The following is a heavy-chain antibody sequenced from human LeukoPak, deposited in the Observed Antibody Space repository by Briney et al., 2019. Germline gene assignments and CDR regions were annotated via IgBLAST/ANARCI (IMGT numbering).Heavy chain of an antibody. CDR2: AYYRSKWYN. CDR3: ARVRSVYSSSSNLGRHFDS. Sequence: SQTLSLTCAISGDSVSSNSAAWNWIRQSPSRGLEWLGRAYYRSKWYNDYAVSVKSRITINPDTSKNQFSLQLNSVTPEDTAVYYCARVRSVYSSSSNLGRHFDSWGQGTLVTVSS. D-gene: IGHD6-6*01. CDR1: GDSVSSNSAA. V-gene: IGHV6-1*01. J-gene: IGHJ4*02.